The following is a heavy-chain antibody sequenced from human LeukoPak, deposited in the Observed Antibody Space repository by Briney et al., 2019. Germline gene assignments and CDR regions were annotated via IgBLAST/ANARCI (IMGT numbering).Heavy chain of an antibody. Sequence: GGSLRLSCAASGFTFSSYAMHWVRQAPGKGLEWVAVISYDGSNKYYAGSVKGRFTISRDNSKNTLYLQMNSLRAEDTAVYYCARESGSGSYYIDYWGQGTLVTVSS. V-gene: IGHV3-30*04. CDR1: GFTFSSYA. CDR3: ARESGSGSYYIDY. D-gene: IGHD3-10*01. CDR2: ISYDGSNK. J-gene: IGHJ4*02.